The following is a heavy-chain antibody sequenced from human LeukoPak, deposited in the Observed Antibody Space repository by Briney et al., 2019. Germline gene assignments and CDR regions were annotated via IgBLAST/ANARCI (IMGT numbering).Heavy chain of an antibody. CDR1: GYTFSSYS. CDR3: ARLRRNSDRSGYYYYYYDY. V-gene: IGHV3-21*01. D-gene: IGHD3-22*01. CDR2: ISVGSNYI. Sequence: GGSLRLSCAASGYTFSSYSINWVRQAPGKGLEWVSSISVGSNYIYYADSVRGRFSISRDDARNSLYLQMDSLRGDDTAVYYCARLRRNSDRSGYYYYYYDYWGQGTLVTVSS. J-gene: IGHJ4*02.